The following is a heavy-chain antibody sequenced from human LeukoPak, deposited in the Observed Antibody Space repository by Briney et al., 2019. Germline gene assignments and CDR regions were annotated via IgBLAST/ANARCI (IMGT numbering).Heavy chain of an antibody. CDR2: IYYSGST. D-gene: IGHD3-16*02. Sequence: SETLSLTCTVSGGSISSYYWSWIRQPPGKGLEWIGYIYYSGSTNYNPSLKSRVTISVDTSKNQFSLKLSSVTAADTAVYYCARGPPAVINPVYYYYGMDVWGQGTTVTVSS. CDR3: ARGPPAVINPVYYYYGMDV. J-gene: IGHJ6*02. V-gene: IGHV4-59*01. CDR1: GGSISSYY.